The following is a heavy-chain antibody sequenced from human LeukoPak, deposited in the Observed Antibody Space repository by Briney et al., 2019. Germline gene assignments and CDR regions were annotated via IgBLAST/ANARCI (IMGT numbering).Heavy chain of an antibody. Sequence: GGSLRLSCAASGFTFSSYGMHWVRQAPGKGLEWVAVIWYDGSNKYYADPVKGRFTISRDNSKNTLYLQMNSLRAEDTAVYYCARDPDYYDSSGYLDYWGQGTLVTVSS. CDR3: ARDPDYYDSSGYLDY. CDR1: GFTFSSYG. D-gene: IGHD3-22*01. V-gene: IGHV3-33*01. CDR2: IWYDGSNK. J-gene: IGHJ4*02.